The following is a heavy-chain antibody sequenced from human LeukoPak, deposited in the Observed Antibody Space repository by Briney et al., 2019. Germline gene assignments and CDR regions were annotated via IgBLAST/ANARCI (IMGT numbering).Heavy chain of an antibody. V-gene: IGHV3-7*01. J-gene: IGHJ4*02. Sequence: GGSLRLSCAASGLTSSSYWMSWVRQAPGKGLEWVANIKQDGSEKYYVDSVKGRFTISRDNAKNSLYLQMNSLRAEDTAVYYCARGFDSSGYYRSPIDYWGQGPLVTVSS. D-gene: IGHD3-22*01. CDR2: IKQDGSEK. CDR1: GLTSSSYW. CDR3: ARGFDSSGYYRSPIDY.